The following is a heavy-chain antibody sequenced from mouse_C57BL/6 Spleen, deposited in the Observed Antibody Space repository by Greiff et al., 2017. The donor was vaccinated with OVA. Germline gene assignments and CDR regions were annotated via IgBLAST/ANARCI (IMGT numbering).Heavy chain of an antibody. V-gene: IGHV5-17*01. J-gene: IGHJ4*01. Sequence: EVKVEESGGGLVKPGGSLKLSCAASGFNFSDYGMHWVRMAPETGLAWVAYISGGRSTIYEDDTVKGRCTISRDNAKNTLFLQMTSLRSEDTAMYYCARGYYGSSLYAMDYWGQGTSVTVS. D-gene: IGHD1-1*01. CDR1: GFNFSDYG. CDR2: ISGGRSTI. CDR3: ARGYYGSSLYAMDY.